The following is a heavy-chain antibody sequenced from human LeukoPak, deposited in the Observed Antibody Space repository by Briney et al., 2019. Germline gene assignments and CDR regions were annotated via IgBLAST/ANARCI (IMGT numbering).Heavy chain of an antibody. Sequence: GSLRLSCAASGFTFSSYEINWVRQAPGKGLEWVSSISSSRTEVYYADSVKGRFTISRDNAKNSLYLQMNSLRAEDTAVYYCAREHREYFDYWGQGTLVTVSS. J-gene: IGHJ4*02. CDR1: GFTFSSYE. CDR2: ISSSRTEV. V-gene: IGHV3-21*01. CDR3: AREHREYFDY.